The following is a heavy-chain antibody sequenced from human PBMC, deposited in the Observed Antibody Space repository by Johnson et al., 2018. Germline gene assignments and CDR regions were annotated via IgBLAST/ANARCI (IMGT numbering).Heavy chain of an antibody. Sequence: QVQLVQSGGGVVQPGRSLRLSCAASGFIFNTYAMHWVRQAPGKGLEWVATLSYDGSYKYYADSVKGRFTISRDNFKNTLWLQMDSLRAEDTAMYYGARGRIAAAGMAQYFQHWGQGTLVTVSS. CDR1: GFIFNTYA. CDR2: LSYDGSYK. CDR3: ARGRIAAAGMAQYFQH. D-gene: IGHD6-13*01. J-gene: IGHJ1*01. V-gene: IGHV3-30*14.